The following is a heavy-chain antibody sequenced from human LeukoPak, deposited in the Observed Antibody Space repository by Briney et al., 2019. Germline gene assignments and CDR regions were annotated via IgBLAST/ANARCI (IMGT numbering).Heavy chain of an antibody. D-gene: IGHD3-10*01. CDR1: GGSISHYY. J-gene: IGHJ4*02. Sequence: PSETLSLTCIVSGGSISHYYWSWIRQPPGKGLEWIGYIYYSGSTNYNPSLKSRVSISVDTSRNQFSLKLSSVTAADTAVYYCARQESEGGSGFDYWGQGTLVTVSS. CDR3: ARQESEGGSGFDY. CDR2: IYYSGST. V-gene: IGHV4-59*08.